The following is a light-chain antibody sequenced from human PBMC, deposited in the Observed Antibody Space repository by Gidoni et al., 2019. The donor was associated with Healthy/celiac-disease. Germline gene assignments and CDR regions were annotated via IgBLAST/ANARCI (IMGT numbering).Light chain of an antibody. J-gene: IGKJ1*01. CDR2: DAS. CDR1: QSVSSY. CDR3: QQRSNWPPYT. Sequence: EIVLTQSPATLSLSPGERATLSCRASQSVSSYLAWYQQKPGKAPRLLIYDASNRATGIPARFSGSGSGTDFTLTISSLEPEDFAVYYCQQRSNWPPYTFXQGTKVEIK. V-gene: IGKV3-11*01.